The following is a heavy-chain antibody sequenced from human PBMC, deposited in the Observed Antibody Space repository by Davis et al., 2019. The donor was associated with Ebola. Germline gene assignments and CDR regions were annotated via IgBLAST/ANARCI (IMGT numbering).Heavy chain of an antibody. J-gene: IGHJ4*02. D-gene: IGHD3-9*01. V-gene: IGHV1-3*01. CDR3: ARVYFDWLPYYYFDY. CDR1: GFTFTSYA. CDR2: INAGNGNT. Sequence: GGSLRLSCAASGFTFTSYAMHWVRQAPGQRLEWMGWINAGNGNTKYSQKFQGRVTITADESTSTAYMELSSLRSEDTAVYYCARVYFDWLPYYYFDYWGQGTLVTVSS.